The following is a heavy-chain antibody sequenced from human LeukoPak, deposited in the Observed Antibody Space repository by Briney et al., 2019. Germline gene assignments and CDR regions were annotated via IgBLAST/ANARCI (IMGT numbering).Heavy chain of an antibody. J-gene: IGHJ4*02. CDR3: ASVYYYDSSGYS. CDR1: GGSFSGYY. V-gene: IGHV4-34*01. Sequence: SETLSLTCAVYGGSFSGYYWSWIRQPPGKGLEWIGEIYHSGSTNYNPSLKSRVTISVDKSKNQFSLKLSSVTAADTAVYYCASVYYYDSSGYSWGQGTLVTVSS. CDR2: IYHSGST. D-gene: IGHD3-22*01.